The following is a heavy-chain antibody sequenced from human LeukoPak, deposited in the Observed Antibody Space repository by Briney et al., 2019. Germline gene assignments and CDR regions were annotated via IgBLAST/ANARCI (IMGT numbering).Heavy chain of an antibody. CDR3: ARGVYYYDSSGQLWHAFDI. CDR2: IYYSGST. J-gene: IGHJ3*02. V-gene: IGHV4-39*07. Sequence: SETLSLTCTVSGGSISSSSYYWGWIRQPPGKGLEWIGGIYYSGSTYYNPSLKSRVTISVDTSKNQFSLKLSSVTAADTAVYYCARGVYYYDSSGQLWHAFDIWGQGTMVTVSS. D-gene: IGHD3-22*01. CDR1: GGSISSSSYY.